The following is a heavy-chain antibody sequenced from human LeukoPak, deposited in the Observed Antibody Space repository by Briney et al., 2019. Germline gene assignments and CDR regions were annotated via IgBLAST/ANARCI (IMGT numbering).Heavy chain of an antibody. J-gene: IGHJ3*02. Sequence: PGGSLRLSCAASGFTFSAYGMHWVRQAPGKGLEWVAFIRFDGNNKYYADSVKGRFTISRDNSKNTLYLQMNSLRAEDTAVYYCARDKFEGGSYSAFDIWGQGTMVTVSS. V-gene: IGHV3-30*02. CDR2: IRFDGNNK. D-gene: IGHD1-26*01. CDR3: ARDKFEGGSYSAFDI. CDR1: GFTFSAYG.